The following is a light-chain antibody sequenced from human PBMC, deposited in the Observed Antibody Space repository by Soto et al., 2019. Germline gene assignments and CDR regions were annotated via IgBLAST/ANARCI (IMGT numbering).Light chain of an antibody. Sequence: EIVMTQSPATLSVSPGERATLSCRASQSVSRNVAWYQQKPGQAPRLLIHDASTRATVISVRFSGSGSGTEFPLTISRLQSEDFAVYYCQQYHNWLWTLGQGTKVEIK. CDR1: QSVSRN. CDR2: DAS. J-gene: IGKJ1*01. CDR3: QQYHNWLWT. V-gene: IGKV3-15*01.